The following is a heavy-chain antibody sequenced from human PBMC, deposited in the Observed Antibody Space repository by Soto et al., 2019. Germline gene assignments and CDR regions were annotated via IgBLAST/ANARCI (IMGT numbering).Heavy chain of an antibody. V-gene: IGHV4-34*01. J-gene: IGHJ6*02. CDR3: ARGRTIFGVVDRYYYYYGMDV. CDR2: IIHSGST. Sequence: SETLSLTCAVYGGSFSGYYWSWIRQPPGKGLEWIGEIIHSGSTNYNPSLKSRVTISVDTSKNQFSLKLSSVTAADTAVYYCARGRTIFGVVDRYYYYYGMDVWGQGTTVTVSS. D-gene: IGHD3-3*01. CDR1: GGSFSGYY.